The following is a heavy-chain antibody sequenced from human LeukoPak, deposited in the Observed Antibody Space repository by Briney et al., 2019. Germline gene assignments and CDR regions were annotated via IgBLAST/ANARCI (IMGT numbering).Heavy chain of an antibody. CDR1: GFTFTNAW. J-gene: IGHJ4*02. V-gene: IGHV3-15*01. Sequence: AGGSLRLSCAASGFTFTNAWMTWVRQAPGKGLEWVGRIKSKTDGGTTDYAAAVKGRFTISRDDSKNTLFLQMNSLKTEDTAVYYCTTTGSKYFYDTSLSYWGQGTLVTVFS. CDR2: IKSKTDGGTT. D-gene: IGHD3-22*01. CDR3: TTTGSKYFYDTSLSY.